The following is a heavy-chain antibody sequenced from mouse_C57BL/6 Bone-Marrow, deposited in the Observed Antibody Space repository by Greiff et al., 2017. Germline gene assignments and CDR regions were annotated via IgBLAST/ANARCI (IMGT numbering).Heavy chain of an antibody. CDR2: INPYNGGT. CDR3: ARSPDYYYGSSWYFDV. CDR1: GYTFTDSY. Sequence: EVQLQQSGPVLVKPGASVKMSCKASGYTFTDSYMNWVKQSHGKSLEWIGVINPYNGGTSYNQKFKGKATLTVDKSSSTAYMELNSLTSEDSAVYYCARSPDYYYGSSWYFDVWGTGTPVTVS. V-gene: IGHV1-19*01. J-gene: IGHJ1*03. D-gene: IGHD1-1*01.